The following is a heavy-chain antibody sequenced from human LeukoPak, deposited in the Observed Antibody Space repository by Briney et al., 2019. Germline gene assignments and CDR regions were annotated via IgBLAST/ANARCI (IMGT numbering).Heavy chain of an antibody. CDR1: GGSISSSSYY. V-gene: IGHV4-39*07. D-gene: IGHD3-16*01. J-gene: IGHJ3*02. Sequence: SETLSLTCTVSGGSISSSSYYWGWIRQPPGKGLEWIGSIYYSGSTYYNPSLKSRVTISVDTSKNQFSLKLSSVTAADTAVYYCASASAGGGAFDIWGQGTMVTVSS. CDR2: IYYSGST. CDR3: ASASAGGGAFDI.